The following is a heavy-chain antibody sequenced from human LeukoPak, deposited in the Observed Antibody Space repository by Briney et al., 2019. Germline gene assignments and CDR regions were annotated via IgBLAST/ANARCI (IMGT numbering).Heavy chain of an antibody. Sequence: GGSLRLSCAASGFTFSSYWMSWVRQAPGKGLEWVTNIKQDGSEKYYVDSVKGRFTISRGNAKNSLYLQMNSLRAEDTAVYYCARVPYCSSTSCSDFDYWGQGTLVTVSS. CDR1: GFTFSSYW. D-gene: IGHD2-2*01. CDR2: IKQDGSEK. J-gene: IGHJ4*02. V-gene: IGHV3-7*01. CDR3: ARVPYCSSTSCSDFDY.